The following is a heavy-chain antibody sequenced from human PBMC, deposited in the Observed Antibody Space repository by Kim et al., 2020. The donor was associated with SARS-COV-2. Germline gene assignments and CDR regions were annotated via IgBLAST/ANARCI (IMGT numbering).Heavy chain of an antibody. V-gene: IGHV4-34*01. Sequence: STNYDPSLKSRVTISVDTSKNQVSLKLSSVTAADTAVYYCARGGGGFFDYWGQGTLVTVSS. J-gene: IGHJ4*02. CDR3: ARGGGGFFDY. CDR2: ST. D-gene: IGHD3-10*01.